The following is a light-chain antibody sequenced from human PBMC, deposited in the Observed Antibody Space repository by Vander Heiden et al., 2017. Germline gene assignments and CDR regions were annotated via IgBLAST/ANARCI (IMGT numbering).Light chain of an antibody. Sequence: SYELTQPPSVSVAPGQTASVTCSGDKLGDNSAHWYQQKPGPFPVLVIYDDRKRPSGIPERFSGSNSGNTATLTISGTQAMDEADYYCQAWDTNPVVFGGGTRLTVL. CDR1: KLGDNS. J-gene: IGLJ2*01. V-gene: IGLV3-1*01. CDR3: QAWDTNPVV. CDR2: DDR.